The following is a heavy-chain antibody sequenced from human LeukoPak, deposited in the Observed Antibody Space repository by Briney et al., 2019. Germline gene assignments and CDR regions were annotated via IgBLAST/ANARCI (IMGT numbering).Heavy chain of an antibody. J-gene: IGHJ4*02. CDR2: VYPGDSDT. D-gene: IGHD3-16*02. Sequence: GESLQISCKGSGYTFTRNWIGWVRQMPGKGLEWMGIVYPGDSDTRYSPSFQGQVTISADKSISTAYLQWSSLKASDTAMYYCARHPWENLGELSLYDYWGQGTLVTVSS. V-gene: IGHV5-51*01. CDR3: ARHPWENLGELSLYDY. CDR1: GYTFTRNW.